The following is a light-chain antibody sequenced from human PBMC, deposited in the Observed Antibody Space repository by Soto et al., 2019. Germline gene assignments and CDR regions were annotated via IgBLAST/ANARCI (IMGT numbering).Light chain of an antibody. CDR1: SSNIGDNY. CDR2: DNN. CDR3: GTWDSSRSAAV. J-gene: IGLJ2*01. V-gene: IGLV1-51*01. Sequence: QSVLTQPPSVSAAPGQKVTISCSGSSSNIGDNYVSWYQQLPGTAPKLFIYDNNKRPSGIPDRFSGSKSGTSATLGITGLQTGDEADYYCGTWDSSRSAAVFGGGTKLTVL.